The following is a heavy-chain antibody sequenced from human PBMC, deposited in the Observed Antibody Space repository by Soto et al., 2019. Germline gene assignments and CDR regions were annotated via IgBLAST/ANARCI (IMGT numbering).Heavy chain of an antibody. D-gene: IGHD3-16*01. V-gene: IGHV3-23*01. CDR2: ISGSGGST. J-gene: IGHJ5*02. CDR3: AKPSYDYIWGSYSDGWFDP. Sequence: ELQLLESGGGLVQPGGSLRLSCAASGFTFSSDAMSWVRQAPGKGLEWVSAISGSGGSTYYADSVKGRFTISRDNSKHTLYLQMNSLRAEDTAVYYCAKPSYDYIWGSYSDGWFDPRGQGTLVTVSS. CDR1: GFTFSSDA.